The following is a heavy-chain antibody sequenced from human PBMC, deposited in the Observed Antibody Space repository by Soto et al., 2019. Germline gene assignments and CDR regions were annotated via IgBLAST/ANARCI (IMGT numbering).Heavy chain of an antibody. CDR1: GFTFSSYA. CDR3: ARGDYSNPYYYCYMDV. CDR2: ISSNGGSA. Sequence: GGSLRLSCAASGFTFSSYAMHWVRQAPGKGLEYVSAISSNGGSAYYANSVKGRFTISRDNSKNTLYLQMGSLRAEDMAVYYCARGDYSNPYYYCYMDVWGKGTTVTVSS. V-gene: IGHV3-64*01. D-gene: IGHD4-4*01. J-gene: IGHJ6*03.